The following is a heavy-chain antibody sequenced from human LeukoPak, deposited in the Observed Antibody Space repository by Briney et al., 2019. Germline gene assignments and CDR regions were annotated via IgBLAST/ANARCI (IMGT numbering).Heavy chain of an antibody. CDR3: AKDLQTVDCDY. J-gene: IGHJ4*02. D-gene: IGHD4-23*01. Sequence: PGGSLRLSCAASGFTSGIYAVSWVRQAPGKGLEWVSAFSGGGGSTYYADSVKGRFTISRDNSKNTLYLQMNSLRAEDTAVYYCAKDLQTVDCDYWGQGTLVTVSS. CDR2: FSGGGGST. V-gene: IGHV3-23*01. CDR1: GFTSGIYA.